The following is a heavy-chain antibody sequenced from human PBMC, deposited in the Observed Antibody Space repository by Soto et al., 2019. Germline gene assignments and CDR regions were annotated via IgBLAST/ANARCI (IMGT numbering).Heavy chain of an antibody. CDR3: ARDIERLFGDHAAGFDY. J-gene: IGHJ4*02. V-gene: IGHV3-33*01. D-gene: IGHD3-10*02. CDR2: IWYDGSNK. CDR1: GFTFSSYG. Sequence: PGGSLRLSCAVFGFTFSSYGMHWVSQAPGKGLEWVAVIWYDGSNKYYADSVKGRFTISRDNSKNTLYLQMNSLRAEDTAVYYCARDIERLFGDHAAGFDYWGQGTLVTVSS.